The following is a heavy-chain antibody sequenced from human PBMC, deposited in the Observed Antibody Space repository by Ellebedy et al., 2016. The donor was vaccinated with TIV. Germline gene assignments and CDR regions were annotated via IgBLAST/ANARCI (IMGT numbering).Heavy chain of an antibody. CDR1: GGTFSSYA. J-gene: IGHJ5*02. Sequence: AASVKVSCKASGGTFSSYAISWVRQAPGQGLEWMGGIIPIFGTANYAQKFQGRVTITADESTSTAYMELRSLRSDDTAVYYCARMGSTSRSNWFDPWGQGTLVTVSS. D-gene: IGHD2-2*01. V-gene: IGHV1-69*13. CDR2: IIPIFGTA. CDR3: ARMGSTSRSNWFDP.